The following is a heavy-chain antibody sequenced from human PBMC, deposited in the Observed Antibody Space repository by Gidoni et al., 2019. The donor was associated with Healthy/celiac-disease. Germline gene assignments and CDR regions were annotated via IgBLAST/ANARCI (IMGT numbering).Heavy chain of an antibody. Sequence: QVQLVESVGGVVPPGRSLRLSCAASGFTFSSYGMHWVRQAPGKGLEWVAVISYDGSNKYYADSVKGRFTISRDNSKNTLYLQMNSLRAEDTAVYYCAKVEYSSTEYFDYWGQGTLVTVSS. CDR2: ISYDGSNK. CDR3: AKVEYSSTEYFDY. CDR1: GFTFSSYG. J-gene: IGHJ4*02. D-gene: IGHD6-6*01. V-gene: IGHV3-30*18.